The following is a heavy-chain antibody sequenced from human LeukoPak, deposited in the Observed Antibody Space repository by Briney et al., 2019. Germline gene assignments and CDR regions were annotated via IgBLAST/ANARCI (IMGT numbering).Heavy chain of an antibody. CDR2: IYYSGST. J-gene: IGHJ6*03. CDR1: GGSISSGDYY. V-gene: IGHV4-30-4*08. CDR3: ARGRSPNQKYCSSTSCYQDYYYYMDV. D-gene: IGHD2-2*01. Sequence: SETLSLTCTVSGGSISSGDYYWSWIRQPPGKGLEWIGYIYYSGSTYYNPSLKSRVTISVDTSKNQFSLKLSSVTAAATAVYYCARGRSPNQKYCSSTSCYQDYYYYMDVWGKGTTVTVSS.